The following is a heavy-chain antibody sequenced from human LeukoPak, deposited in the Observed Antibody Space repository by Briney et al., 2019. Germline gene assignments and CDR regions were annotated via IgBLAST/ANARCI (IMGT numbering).Heavy chain of an antibody. V-gene: IGHV1-69*02. CDR1: GGTFSSYT. D-gene: IGHD3-10*01. J-gene: IGHJ6*02. CDR2: IIPILGIA. Sequence: SVKVSCKASGGTFSSYTISWVRQAPGQGLEWMGRIIPILGIANYAQRFQGRVTITADKSTSTAYMELSSLRSEDTAVYYCARGGYGSGSFYYYYGMDVWGQGTTVTVSS. CDR3: ARGGYGSGSFYYYYGMDV.